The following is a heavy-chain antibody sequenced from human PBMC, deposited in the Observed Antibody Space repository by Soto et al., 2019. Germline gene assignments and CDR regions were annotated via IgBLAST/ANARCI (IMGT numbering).Heavy chain of an antibody. CDR1: GGSISSSSYY. D-gene: IGHD6-19*01. Sequence: QLQLQESGPGLVKPSETLSLTCTVSGGSISSSSYYWGWIRQPPGNGLEWIGSIYYSGSTYSNPSLTGRVTISVDTSENHFSLKLRSVTAADTAVYYCARQSAVAGNWFDPWGQGTLVTVSS. V-gene: IGHV4-39*01. J-gene: IGHJ5*02. CDR2: IYYSGST. CDR3: ARQSAVAGNWFDP.